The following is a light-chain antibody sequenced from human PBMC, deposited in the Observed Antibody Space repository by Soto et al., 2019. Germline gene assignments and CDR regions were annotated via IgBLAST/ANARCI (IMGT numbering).Light chain of an antibody. CDR3: CSYAGIYSNVYV. J-gene: IGLJ1*01. V-gene: IGLV2-11*01. Sequence: QSALTQPRSVSGSPGQSVTISCSGTSSDVGGYNYVSWYQQHPGKAPKLIIYDVTKWPSGVPDRFSGSKSGNTASLTISGLQAEDEADYYCCSYAGIYSNVYVFGTGTKLTVL. CDR1: SSDVGGYNY. CDR2: DVT.